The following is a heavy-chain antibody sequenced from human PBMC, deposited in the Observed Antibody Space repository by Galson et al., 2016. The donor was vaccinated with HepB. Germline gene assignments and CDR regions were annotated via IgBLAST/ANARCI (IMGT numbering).Heavy chain of an antibody. J-gene: IGHJ6*03. D-gene: IGHD2/OR15-2a*01. CDR3: GKNYYMDV. CDR1: GFTVSSDY. V-gene: IGHV3-53*01. Sequence: SLRLSCAASGFTVSSDYVTWVRQAPGKGLEWVSSITGGGGAYYADSVKGRFTISRDNSKNTLSLQMNSLRGEDTAVYFCGKNYYMDVWGRGTTVTVSS. CDR2: ITGGGGA.